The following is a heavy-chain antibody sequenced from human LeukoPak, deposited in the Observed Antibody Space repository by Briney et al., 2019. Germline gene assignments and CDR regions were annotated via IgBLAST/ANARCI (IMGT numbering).Heavy chain of an antibody. CDR1: GFTFSSYA. D-gene: IGHD3-22*01. Sequence: GSLRLSCAASGFTFSSYAMHWVRQAPGKGLEWVAVISYDGSNKYYADSVKGRFTISRDNSKNTLYLQMNSLRAEDTAVYYCARDPFMIVPFGAFDIWGQGKMVTVSS. J-gene: IGHJ3*02. CDR2: ISYDGSNK. CDR3: ARDPFMIVPFGAFDI. V-gene: IGHV3-30*04.